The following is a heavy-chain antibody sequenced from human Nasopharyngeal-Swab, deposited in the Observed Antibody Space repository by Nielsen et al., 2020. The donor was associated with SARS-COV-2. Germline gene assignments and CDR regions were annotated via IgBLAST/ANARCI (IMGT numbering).Heavy chain of an antibody. J-gene: IGHJ6*02. Sequence: WIRQPPGKRLEWIGSIYYSGSTNYNPSLKSRVTISVDTSKNQFSLKLSSVTAADTAVYYCARVDYYYYGMDVWGQGTTVTVSS. V-gene: IGHV4-39*07. CDR3: ARVDYYYYGMDV. CDR2: IYYSGST.